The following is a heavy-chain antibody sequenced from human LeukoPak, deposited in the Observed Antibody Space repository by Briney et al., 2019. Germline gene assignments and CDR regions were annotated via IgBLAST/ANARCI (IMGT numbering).Heavy chain of an antibody. CDR3: ARRLGRPNTDIDY. J-gene: IGHJ4*02. CDR1: GYSISSGYY. D-gene: IGHD3-16*01. V-gene: IGHV4-38-2*01. Sequence: SETLSLTCAVSGYSISSGYYWGWIRQPPGKGLEWIGRVYHSGSTYYNPSLKSRVTISVDTSKNQFSLRLSSVTAADTAVYYCARRLGRPNTDIDYWGQGTLVTVSS. CDR2: VYHSGST.